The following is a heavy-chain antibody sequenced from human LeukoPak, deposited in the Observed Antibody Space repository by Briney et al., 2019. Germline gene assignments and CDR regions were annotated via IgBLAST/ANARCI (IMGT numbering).Heavy chain of an antibody. CDR2: INHSGST. Sequence: SETLSLTCAVYGGSFSGYYWSWIRQPPGKGLEWIGEINHSGSTNYNPSLKSRVTISVDTSKNQFSLKLSSVTAADTAVYYCARGRPMVLTLGAFDIWGQGTMVTVSS. J-gene: IGHJ3*02. V-gene: IGHV4-34*01. CDR3: ARGRPMVLTLGAFDI. CDR1: GGSFSGYY. D-gene: IGHD4/OR15-4a*01.